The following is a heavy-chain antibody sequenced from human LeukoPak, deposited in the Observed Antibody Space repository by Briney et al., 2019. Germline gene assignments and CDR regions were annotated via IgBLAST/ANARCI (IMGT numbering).Heavy chain of an antibody. Sequence: PSETLSLTCTVSSDSIYSSNYYWGWIRQPPGKGLEWIGSIHHSGTTYYNPSLKSRVTISVDTSKNQFSLKLSSETAADTAVYYCATYRLGAATFDYWGQGTLVTVSS. D-gene: IGHD6-13*01. V-gene: IGHV4-39*01. CDR2: IHHSGTT. CDR3: ATYRLGAATFDY. J-gene: IGHJ4*02. CDR1: SDSIYSSNYY.